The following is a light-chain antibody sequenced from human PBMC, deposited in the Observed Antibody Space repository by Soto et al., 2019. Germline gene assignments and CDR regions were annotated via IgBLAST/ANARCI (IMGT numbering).Light chain of an antibody. CDR3: LQDYNYPRT. CDR2: AAS. V-gene: IGKV1-6*01. J-gene: IGKJ2*01. Sequence: AIQMTQSPSSLSASVGDRVTITCRASQGIRNDLGWYQQKPGKAPKLLIYAASSLQSGVPSRFSGSGYGTDFTLTITSLQPEDFATYYCLQDYNYPRTFGQGTKLEIK. CDR1: QGIRND.